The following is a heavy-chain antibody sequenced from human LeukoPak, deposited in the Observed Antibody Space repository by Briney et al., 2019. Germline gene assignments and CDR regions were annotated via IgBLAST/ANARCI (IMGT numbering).Heavy chain of an antibody. CDR1: GGSISSYY. D-gene: IGHD4-11*01. J-gene: IGHJ4*02. Sequence: SETLSLTCTVSGGSISSYYWSWLRQPPGKGLEWIGYIYYSGSTNYNPSLKSRVTISVDTSKNQFSLKLSPVTAADTAVYYCARGYSAHLVDYWGQGTLVTVSS. CDR3: ARGYSAHLVDY. V-gene: IGHV4-59*01. CDR2: IYYSGST.